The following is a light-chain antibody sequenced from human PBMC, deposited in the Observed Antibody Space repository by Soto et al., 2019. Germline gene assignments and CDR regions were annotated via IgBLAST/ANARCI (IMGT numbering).Light chain of an antibody. CDR2: EVN. CDR3: SSYAGSNILAYG. CDR1: SSDVGGYNF. Sequence: QSALTQPPSASGSPGQSVTISCTGTSSDVGGYNFVSWYQQHPGKAPKLMIYEVNKRPSEVPDRFSGSKSGNTASLTVSGLQAEDEAEYYCSSYAGSNILAYGLGTGTKPPS. V-gene: IGLV2-8*01. J-gene: IGLJ1*01.